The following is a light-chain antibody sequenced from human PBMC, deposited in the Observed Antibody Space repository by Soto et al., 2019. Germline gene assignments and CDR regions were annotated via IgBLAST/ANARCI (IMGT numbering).Light chain of an antibody. CDR1: QSVSSY. CDR2: DAS. Sequence: DIVLTQSPDTLSLSPGERATLSCRASQSVSSYLAWYQHKPGQPPRLLIYDASNRAAGIPARFSGCGSGTDFTLTISSLEPDDFAFYYCQQRSIWYTFGQGTKLEIK. V-gene: IGKV3-11*01. J-gene: IGKJ2*01. CDR3: QQRSIWYT.